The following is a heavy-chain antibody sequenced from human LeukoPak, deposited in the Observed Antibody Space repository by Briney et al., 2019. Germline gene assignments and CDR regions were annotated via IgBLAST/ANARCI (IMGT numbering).Heavy chain of an antibody. V-gene: IGHV4-34*01. Sequence: SETLSLTCAVYGGSFSGYYWSWIRQPPGKGLEWIGEINHSGSTNYNPSLKSRVTISVDTSKNQFSLKLSSVTAADTAVYYCARGAPEVLWFGELLYLDYWGQGTLVTVSS. CDR1: GGSFSGYY. J-gene: IGHJ4*02. CDR2: INHSGST. D-gene: IGHD3-10*01. CDR3: ARGAPEVLWFGELLYLDY.